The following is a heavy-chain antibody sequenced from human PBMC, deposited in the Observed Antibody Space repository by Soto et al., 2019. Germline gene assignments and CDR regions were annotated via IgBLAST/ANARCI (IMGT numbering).Heavy chain of an antibody. Sequence: GGSLRLSCAASGFTFSSYSMNWVRQAPGKGLEWVSYISSSSSTIYYADSVKGRFTISRDNAKNSLYLQMNSLRAEDTAVYYCARDIRWLRLRYFDYWGQGTLVTVSS. V-gene: IGHV3-48*01. CDR3: ARDIRWLRLRYFDY. J-gene: IGHJ4*02. CDR1: GFTFSSYS. D-gene: IGHD5-12*01. CDR2: ISSSSSTI.